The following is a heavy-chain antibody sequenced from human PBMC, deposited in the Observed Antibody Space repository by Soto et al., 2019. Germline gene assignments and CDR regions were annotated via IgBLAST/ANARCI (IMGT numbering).Heavy chain of an antibody. CDR2: ISGSGGTT. J-gene: IGHJ4*02. CDR3: AKGGSTMVRGVILLFDY. CDR1: GFIFDTYA. D-gene: IGHD3-10*01. Sequence: GGSLRLSCVASGFIFDTYAMSWVRQAPGKGLEWVSAISGSGGTTYYADSVKGRLTISRDNSKNTLYLQMNSLRAEDTAVYYCAKGGSTMVRGVILLFDYWGQGTLVTVSS. V-gene: IGHV3-23*01.